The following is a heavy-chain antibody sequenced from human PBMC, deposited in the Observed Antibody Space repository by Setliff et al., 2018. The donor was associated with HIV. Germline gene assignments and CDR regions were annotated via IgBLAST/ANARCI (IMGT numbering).Heavy chain of an antibody. D-gene: IGHD1-26*01. CDR1: GFTFSTYW. V-gene: IGHV3-7*03. Sequence: PGGSLRLSCAASGFTFSTYWMIWVRQAPGKGLEWVAKMKRDGSEEYYVDSVKGRFTISRDNAKNSVYLQMNTLRAEDTALYYCATSIEGAFHYWGQGTLVTVSS. CDR3: ATSIEGAFHY. J-gene: IGHJ4*02. CDR2: MKRDGSEE.